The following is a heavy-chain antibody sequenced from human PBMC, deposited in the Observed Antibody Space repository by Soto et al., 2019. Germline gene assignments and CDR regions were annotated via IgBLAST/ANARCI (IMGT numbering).Heavy chain of an antibody. D-gene: IGHD2-15*01. J-gene: IGHJ3*01. Sequence: EVQLVESGGGLVQPGGSLRLSCAASGFTFSTYWMSWVRQAPGKGLEWLANIKEDGREKYYVDSLKGRFTISRDNAKNSLYVQMNSPRVEDTAVYYCARGGIGYCSGATCFYTAFDVWGQGSMVTVSS. CDR2: IKEDGREK. CDR1: GFTFSTYW. V-gene: IGHV3-7*01. CDR3: ARGGIGYCSGATCFYTAFDV.